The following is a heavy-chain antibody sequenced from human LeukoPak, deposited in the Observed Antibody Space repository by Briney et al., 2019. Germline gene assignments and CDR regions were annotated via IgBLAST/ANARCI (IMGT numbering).Heavy chain of an antibody. Sequence: GGSLRLSCAASGFTFDDYAMHWVRQAPGKGLEWVSGISWNSGSIGYADSVKGRFTISRDNAKNSLYLQMNSLRAEDTAVYYCARDMTVTTFSGPNYYYYGMDVWGQGTTVTVSS. J-gene: IGHJ6*02. CDR3: ARDMTVTTFSGPNYYYYGMDV. CDR1: GFTFDDYA. CDR2: ISWNSGSI. V-gene: IGHV3-9*01. D-gene: IGHD4-11*01.